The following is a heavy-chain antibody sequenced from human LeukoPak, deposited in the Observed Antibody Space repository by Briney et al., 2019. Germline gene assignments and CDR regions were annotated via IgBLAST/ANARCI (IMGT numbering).Heavy chain of an antibody. D-gene: IGHD1-1*01. Sequence: GGSLRLSCAASGFTFTNAWMSWVRQAPGKGLEWVSAISDNGAGTYYADSVKGRFTISRDNSGNSLGLQMDGLRAEDTAVYFCAKTNGKVDPFDYWGQGTLVTVSS. CDR2: ISDNGAGT. V-gene: IGHV3-23*01. J-gene: IGHJ4*02. CDR3: AKTNGKVDPFDY. CDR1: GFTFTNAW.